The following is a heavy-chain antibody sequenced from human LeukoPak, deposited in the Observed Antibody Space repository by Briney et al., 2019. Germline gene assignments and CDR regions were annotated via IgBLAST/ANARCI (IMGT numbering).Heavy chain of an antibody. V-gene: IGHV1-2*02. CDR2: INPNSGGT. Sequence: ASVKVSCKASGYTFTGYYMHWVRQAPGQGLEWMGWINPNSGGTNYAQKFQGRVTMTRDTSISTAYMELSRLRSDDTAVYYCARHGDSSGFYFDYWGQGTLVTVSS. J-gene: IGHJ4*02. CDR1: GYTFTGYY. D-gene: IGHD3-22*01. CDR3: ARHGDSSGFYFDY.